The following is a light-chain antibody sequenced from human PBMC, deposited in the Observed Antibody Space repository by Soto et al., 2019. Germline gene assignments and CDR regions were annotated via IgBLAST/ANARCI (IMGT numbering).Light chain of an antibody. Sequence: DIQMTQSPSTLSASVGDRVTITCRASQYIHNYLAWYQQKPGEAPKLLIYEAANLESGVPSRFSGRGTGTDSPLTISSLQPDHFATYYCQQTTHYPQTFGQGTRVELK. CDR2: EAA. CDR3: QQTTHYPQT. J-gene: IGKJ1*01. CDR1: QYIHNY. V-gene: IGKV1-5*03.